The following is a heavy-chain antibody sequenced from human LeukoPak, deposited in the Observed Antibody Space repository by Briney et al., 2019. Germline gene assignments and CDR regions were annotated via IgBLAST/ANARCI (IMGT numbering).Heavy chain of an antibody. CDR1: GVTFSDYY. D-gene: IGHD6-19*01. CDR2: ISSSGSTI. J-gene: IGHJ6*03. Sequence: GGSLRLSCAASGVTFSDYYMSWIRQAPGKGLEWLSYISSSGSTIYYADSVKGRFTISRDNAKNSLYLQMNCLRAEDTAVYYCAKDYASGWTYYYYSMDVWGKGTTVTVSS. CDR3: AKDYASGWTYYYYSMDV. V-gene: IGHV3-11*01.